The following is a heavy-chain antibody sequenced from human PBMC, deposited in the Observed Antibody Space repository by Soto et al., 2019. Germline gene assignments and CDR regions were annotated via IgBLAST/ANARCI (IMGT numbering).Heavy chain of an antibody. CDR2: ITPSSGGT. CDR1: GYTFTDYY. CDR3: AKDLRTNWYTAFHI. J-gene: IGHJ3*02. V-gene: IGHV1-2*02. D-gene: IGHD7-27*01. Sequence: ASVKVSCKASGYTFTDYYIHWVRQAPGQGLEWMGWITPSSGGTNYAQKFQGRVTMTRDTSISTAYMELSRLGSDDTAVYYCAKDLRTNWYTAFHIWGQGTLVTVSS.